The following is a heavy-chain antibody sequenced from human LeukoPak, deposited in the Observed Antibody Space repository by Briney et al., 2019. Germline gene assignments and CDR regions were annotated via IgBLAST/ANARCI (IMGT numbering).Heavy chain of an antibody. CDR2: IRGDGSEQ. D-gene: IGHD6-13*01. CDR3: ARDSSSWYGGYFDY. V-gene: IGHV3-7*01. Sequence: PGGSLRLSCAASGFTFRSYWMTWVRQAPGRGLEWVANIRGDGSEQFYVDSVKGRFTVSRDNAKTSLYLQMNSLRAEDTAVYYCARDSSSWYGGYFDYWGQGTLVTVSS. J-gene: IGHJ4*02. CDR1: GFTFRSYW.